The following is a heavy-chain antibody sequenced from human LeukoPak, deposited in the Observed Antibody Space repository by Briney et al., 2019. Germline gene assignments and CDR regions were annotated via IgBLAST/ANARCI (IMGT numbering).Heavy chain of an antibody. D-gene: IGHD3-22*01. V-gene: IGHV4-39*07. CDR3: ARENYYDSSGSNDY. CDR1: GGPISSSSYY. CDR2: IYYSGST. J-gene: IGHJ4*02. Sequence: SETLSLTCTVSGGPISSSSYYWGWIRQPPGKGLEWIGSIYYSGSTYYNPSLESRVSISVDTSKKQFSLKLSSVTAADTALYYCARENYYDSSGSNDYWGQGTLVTVS.